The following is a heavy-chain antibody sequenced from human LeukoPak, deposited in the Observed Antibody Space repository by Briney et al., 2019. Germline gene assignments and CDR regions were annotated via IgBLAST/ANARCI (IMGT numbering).Heavy chain of an antibody. CDR3: SRSSSASYYNARFDY. V-gene: IGHV3-23*01. D-gene: IGHD3-10*01. J-gene: IGHJ4*02. CDR2: ISGSGGST. CDR1: GLTFSSYA. Sequence: PEGSLRLTCAASGLTFSSYAMCWVRQAPGKGLEWVSAISGSGGSTYYADSMKGRFTISRDYSKNTLSLQMSGLRNEGASVYYRSRSSSASYYNARFDYWGERTHFTVSS.